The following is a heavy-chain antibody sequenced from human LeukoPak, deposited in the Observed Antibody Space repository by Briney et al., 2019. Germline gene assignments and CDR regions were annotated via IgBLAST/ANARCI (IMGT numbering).Heavy chain of an antibody. Sequence: PGGSLRLSCAASGFTFSSYGMHWVRQAPGKGLEWVAVISYDGSNKYYADSVKGRFTISRDNSKNTLYLQMNSLRAEDTAVYYCAKDGNYYDSSGYFDFDYWGQGTLVTVSS. J-gene: IGHJ4*02. D-gene: IGHD3-22*01. CDR1: GFTFSSYG. V-gene: IGHV3-30*18. CDR3: AKDGNYYDSSGYFDFDY. CDR2: ISYDGSNK.